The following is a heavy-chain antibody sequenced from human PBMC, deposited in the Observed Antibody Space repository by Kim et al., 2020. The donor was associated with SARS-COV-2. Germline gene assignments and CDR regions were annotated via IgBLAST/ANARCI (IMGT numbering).Heavy chain of an antibody. CDR3: ARDQASYGGGSCRSNFYHLDV. D-gene: IGHD2-15*01. V-gene: IGHV3-30*03. J-gene: IGHJ6*03. CDR2: ISYDGRNK. Sequence: GGSLRLSCAASGFSFSDFGIHWGRQSPGKGLEWVAVISYDGRNKYYADSVKGRFSISRDNARDTLFLQMNSLSGEDTAMYYCARDQASYGGGSCRSNFYHLDVWGQGTPVTVSS. CDR1: GFSFSDFG.